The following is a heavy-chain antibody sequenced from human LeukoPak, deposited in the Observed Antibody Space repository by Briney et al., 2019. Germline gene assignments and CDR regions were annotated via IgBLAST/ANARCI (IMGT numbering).Heavy chain of an antibody. D-gene: IGHD1-20*01. V-gene: IGHV4-59*12. J-gene: IGHJ6*03. Sequence: PSETLSLTCTVSGGSFRGYYWSWIRQPPGKGLEWIGYIYYSGSTNYHPSLKSRVTISIDRSKNHFSLKLSSVTAVDTAVYYCARDNWNYNYYYYMDVWGKGTTVTVSS. CDR1: GGSFRGYY. CDR2: IYYSGST. CDR3: ARDNWNYNYYYYMDV.